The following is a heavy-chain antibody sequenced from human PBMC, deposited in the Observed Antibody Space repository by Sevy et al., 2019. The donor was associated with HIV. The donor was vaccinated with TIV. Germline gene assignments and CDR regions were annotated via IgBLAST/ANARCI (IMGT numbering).Heavy chain of an antibody. D-gene: IGHD3-3*01. CDR1: GFTVSSSY. CDR2: IYSGGST. Sequence: GGSLRLSCAASGFTVSSSYMTWVRQPPGKGLEWVSVIYSGGSTYYADSVKGGFTIHRDNSKNTLYLQMNNLRADDTAVYYCARGRGVFGAVAINWFDPWGQGALVTVSS. J-gene: IGHJ5*02. CDR3: ARGRGVFGAVAINWFDP. V-gene: IGHV3-53*01.